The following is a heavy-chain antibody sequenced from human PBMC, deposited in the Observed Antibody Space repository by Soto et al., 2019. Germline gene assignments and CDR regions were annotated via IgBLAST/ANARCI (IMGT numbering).Heavy chain of an antibody. CDR1: GFSFSSYW. V-gene: IGHV3-7*03. CDR3: AITTSTVSYWFDP. CDR2: IKEDGGEQ. Sequence: LRLSCAASGFSFSSYWMSWVRQAPGKGPEWVANIKEDGGEQHYVDSVKGRFTISRDNTENSLFLQMNNLRAEDSAIYYCAITTSTVSYWFDPWVPGTQVTVSS. D-gene: IGHD4-4*01. J-gene: IGHJ5*02.